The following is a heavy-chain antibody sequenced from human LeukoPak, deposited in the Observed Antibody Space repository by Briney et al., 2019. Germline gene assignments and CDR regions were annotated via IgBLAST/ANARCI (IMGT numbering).Heavy chain of an antibody. CDR3: ARAQLSIVGRVMNFDL. Sequence: PGGSLRLSCAASGFTFSSYSMNWVRQAPGKGLEWVSSISSSSSYIYYADSVKGRFTISRDNAKNSLYLQMNSLRAEDTAVYYCARAQLSIVGRVMNFDLWGRGTLVTVSS. V-gene: IGHV3-21*01. D-gene: IGHD3-22*01. CDR2: ISSSSSYI. CDR1: GFTFSSYS. J-gene: IGHJ2*01.